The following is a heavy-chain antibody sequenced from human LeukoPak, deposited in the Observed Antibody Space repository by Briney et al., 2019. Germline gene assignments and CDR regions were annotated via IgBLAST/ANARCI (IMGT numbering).Heavy chain of an antibody. Sequence: GWSLRLSCAASGFTFSSYWIHWVRQVPGKGLVWVSRIKEGGTTTDYADSVKGRFTISRDDAKNTLYLQMNSLRAEDTAVYYCTTIRPGYWGRGTLVTVSS. CDR2: IKEGGTTT. D-gene: IGHD5-24*01. CDR3: TTIRPGY. J-gene: IGHJ4*02. V-gene: IGHV3-74*01. CDR1: GFTFSSYW.